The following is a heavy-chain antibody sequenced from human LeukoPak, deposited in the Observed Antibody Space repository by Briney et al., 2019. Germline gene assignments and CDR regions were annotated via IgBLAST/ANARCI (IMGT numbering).Heavy chain of an antibody. V-gene: IGHV1-8*01. CDR1: GYTFTSYD. Sequence: ASVKVSCKASGYTFTSYDINWVRQATGQGLEWMGWMNPNTGNTGYAQKFQGRVTMTRDTSISTAYMELSSLRSDDTAVYYCARDAPDIVATIVDYWGQGTLVTVSS. J-gene: IGHJ4*02. CDR3: ARDAPDIVATIVDY. CDR2: MNPNTGNT. D-gene: IGHD5-12*01.